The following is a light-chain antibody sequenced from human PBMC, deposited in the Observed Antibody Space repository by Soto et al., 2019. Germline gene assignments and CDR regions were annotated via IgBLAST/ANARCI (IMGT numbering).Light chain of an antibody. CDR3: QQYGSSGT. Sequence: EIVLTQSPATLSLSPGGRGSLSCRASESVTNYLAWYQQKPGQAPRLLIYGASNRATGIPDRFSGSGSGTDFTLTISRMEPEDSAVYYCQQYGSSGTFGQGTKVDIK. CDR1: ESVTNY. J-gene: IGKJ1*01. V-gene: IGKV3-20*01. CDR2: GAS.